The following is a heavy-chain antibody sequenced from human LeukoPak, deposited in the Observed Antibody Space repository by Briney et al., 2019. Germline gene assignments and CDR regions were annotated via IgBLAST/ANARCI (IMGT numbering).Heavy chain of an antibody. CDR2: ISAYNGNT. Sequence: ASVKVSCTASGDTFTSYGISWVRQAPGQELEWMGWISAYNGNTNYAQKLQGRVTVTTDTSTSTAYMELRSLRSDDTAVYYCARGAGYSSSWYPPGVDYWGQGTLVTVSS. V-gene: IGHV1-18*04. CDR1: GDTFTSYG. J-gene: IGHJ4*02. D-gene: IGHD6-13*01. CDR3: ARGAGYSSSWYPPGVDY.